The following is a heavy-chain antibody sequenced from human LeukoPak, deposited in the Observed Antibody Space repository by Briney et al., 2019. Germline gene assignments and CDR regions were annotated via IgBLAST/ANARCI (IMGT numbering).Heavy chain of an antibody. D-gene: IGHD3-22*01. CDR3: ARHISGYYGSSPIFDY. CDR2: VYSSGST. CDR1: GDSISSGYY. V-gene: IGHV4-61*01. Sequence: SETLSLTCDVSGDSISSGYYWGWIRQPPGKELEWIGYVYSSGSTNYNTSLKSRVSISVDTSKNQFSLKQSSVTAADTAVYYCARHISGYYGSSPIFDYWGQGTLVTVSS. J-gene: IGHJ4*02.